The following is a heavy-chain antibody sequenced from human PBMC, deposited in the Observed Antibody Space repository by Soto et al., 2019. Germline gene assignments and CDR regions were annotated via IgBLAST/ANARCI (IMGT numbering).Heavy chain of an antibody. CDR1: GFTFSSYW. J-gene: IGHJ6*03. CDR3: ARDGAVPAAMGLYYYVDV. Sequence: PGGSLRLSCAASGFTFSSYWMSWVRQAPGKGLEWVANIKQDGSEKYYVDSVKGRFTISRDNAKNSLYLQMNSLRAEDTAVYYCARDGAVPAAMGLYYYVDVWGKGTTVTVSS. D-gene: IGHD2-2*01. V-gene: IGHV3-7*01. CDR2: IKQDGSEK.